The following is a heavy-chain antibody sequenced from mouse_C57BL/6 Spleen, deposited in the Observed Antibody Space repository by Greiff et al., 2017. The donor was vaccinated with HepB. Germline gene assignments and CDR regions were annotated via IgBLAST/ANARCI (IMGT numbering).Heavy chain of an antibody. D-gene: IGHD2-4*01. J-gene: IGHJ4*01. Sequence: QVQLKQSGPELVKPGASVKLSCKASGYTFTSYDINWVIQRPGQGLEWIGWIYPRDGRTKYNEKFKGKATLTVDTSSSTAYMELPSLTSEDSAVYFCARLNDYDYSAMDYWGQGTSVTVSS. CDR2: IYPRDGRT. CDR3: ARLNDYDYSAMDY. V-gene: IGHV1-85*01. CDR1: GYTFTSYD.